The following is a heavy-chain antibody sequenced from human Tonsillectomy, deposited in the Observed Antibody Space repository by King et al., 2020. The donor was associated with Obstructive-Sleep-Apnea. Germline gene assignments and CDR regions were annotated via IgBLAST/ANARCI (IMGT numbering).Heavy chain of an antibody. CDR3: VRAAATDCSSATCPGGKDV. V-gene: IGHV3-33*01. CDR2: IWDDGSNK. D-gene: IGHD2-2*01. Sequence: QLVQSGGGVVQPGRSLRLSCAASGFSFSRHGMYWVRQAPGKGLEWVAGIWDDGSNKYDADFVKGRFTISRDNPKNTLYLQMNTLRVEDTAVYYCVRAAATDCSSATCPGGKDVWGRGTTVTVS. CDR1: GFSFSRHG. J-gene: IGHJ6*02.